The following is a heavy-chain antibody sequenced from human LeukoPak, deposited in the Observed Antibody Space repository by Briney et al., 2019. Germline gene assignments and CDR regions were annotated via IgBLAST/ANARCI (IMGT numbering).Heavy chain of an antibody. CDR1: GGTFSSYA. CDR2: IIPIFGTA. D-gene: IGHD3-3*01. V-gene: IGHV1-69*05. J-gene: IGHJ4*02. Sequence: SVKVSCKASGGTFSSYAISWVRQAPGQGLEWMGGIIPIFGTANYAQKFQGRVTITTDESTSTAYMELSSLRFEDTAVYYCATTRAIFGVVGKFDYWGQGTLVTVSS. CDR3: ATTRAIFGVVGKFDY.